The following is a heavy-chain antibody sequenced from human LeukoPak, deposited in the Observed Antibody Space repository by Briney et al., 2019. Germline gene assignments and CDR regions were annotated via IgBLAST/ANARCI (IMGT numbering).Heavy chain of an antibody. V-gene: IGHV4-38-2*02. CDR1: GYSISSGYY. Sequence: SETLSLTCTVSGYSISSGYYWGWIRQPPGKGLEWIGSIYHSGSTYYNPSLKSRVTISVDTSKNQFSLKLSSVTAADTAVYYCASGGSWSAYYYGMDVWGQGTTVTVSS. CDR3: ASGGSWSAYYYGMDV. D-gene: IGHD2-15*01. J-gene: IGHJ6*02. CDR2: IYHSGST.